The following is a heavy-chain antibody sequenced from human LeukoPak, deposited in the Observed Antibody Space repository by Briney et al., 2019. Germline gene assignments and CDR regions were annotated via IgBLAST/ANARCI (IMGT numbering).Heavy chain of an antibody. Sequence: GGSLRLSCAASGFTFSNYGMHWVRQAPGKGLEWVAVISYDGSNKYYADSVKGRFTISKDNSKNTPYLQMNSLRAEDTAVYYCAKAGDCGFDYWGQGTLVTVSS. J-gene: IGHJ4*02. V-gene: IGHV3-30*18. D-gene: IGHD2-21*02. CDR3: AKAGDCGFDY. CDR1: GFTFSNYG. CDR2: ISYDGSNK.